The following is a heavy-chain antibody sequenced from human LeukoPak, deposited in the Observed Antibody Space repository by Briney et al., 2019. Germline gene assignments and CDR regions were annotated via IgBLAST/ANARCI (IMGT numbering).Heavy chain of an antibody. V-gene: IGHV3-30*02. CDR2: IRYDGSNK. J-gene: IGHJ5*02. CDR1: GFTFSSYS. CDR3: AKPGEYCSSTSCSNWFDP. Sequence: GGSLRLSCAASGFTFSSYSMNWVRQAPGKGLEWVAFIRYDGSNKYYADSVKGRFTVSRDNSKNTLYLQMNSLRAEDTAVYYCAKPGEYCSSTSCSNWFDPWGQGTLVTVSS. D-gene: IGHD2-2*01.